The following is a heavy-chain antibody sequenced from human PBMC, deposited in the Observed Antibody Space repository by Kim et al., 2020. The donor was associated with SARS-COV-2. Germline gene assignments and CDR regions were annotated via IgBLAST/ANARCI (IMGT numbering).Heavy chain of an antibody. CDR2: ISVYNGNT. J-gene: IGHJ4*02. CDR3: ARDPACDSSVYAADY. D-gene: IGHD3-22*01. V-gene: IGHV1-18*01. CDR1: GYTFTSYG. Sequence: ASVKVSCKASGYTFTSYGISWVRQAPGQGLEWMGWISVYNGNTKYAQNLQGRLTMTTDTSTSTAYMELRSLTSDDTAVYYCARDPACDSSVYAADYWGQGTLVTVSS.